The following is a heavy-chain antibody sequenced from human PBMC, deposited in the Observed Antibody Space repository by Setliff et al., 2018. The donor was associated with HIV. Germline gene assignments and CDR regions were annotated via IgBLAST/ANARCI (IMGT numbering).Heavy chain of an antibody. J-gene: IGHJ3*02. D-gene: IGHD6-13*01. V-gene: IGHV3-7*01. CDR1: GFTFSSSW. Sequence: GGSLRLSCAASGFTFSSSWMSWVRQAPGKGLEWLANIQDDGVEKYYLDSVKGRFTISRDNARNSLYLQMNSLSAEDTAVYYCARDLQQLPPIAFDIWGQGTMVTVSS. CDR2: IQDDGVEK. CDR3: ARDLQQLPPIAFDI.